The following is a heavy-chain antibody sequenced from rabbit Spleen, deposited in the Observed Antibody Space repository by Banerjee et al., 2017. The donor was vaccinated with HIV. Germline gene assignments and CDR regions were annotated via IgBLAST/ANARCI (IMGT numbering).Heavy chain of an antibody. Sequence: QQQLEESGGGLVKPGGTLTLTCKASGFDFSANYYICWVRQAPGKGLEWIACIGTGASGNTYYASWAKGQFTISKTSSTTVTLQMTSLTAADTATYFCARDAATSFSSYGMDLWGPGTLVTVS. CDR2: IGTGASGNT. V-gene: IGHV1S45*01. CDR1: GFDFSANYY. D-gene: IGHD8-1*01. CDR3: ARDAATSFSSYGMDL. J-gene: IGHJ6*01.